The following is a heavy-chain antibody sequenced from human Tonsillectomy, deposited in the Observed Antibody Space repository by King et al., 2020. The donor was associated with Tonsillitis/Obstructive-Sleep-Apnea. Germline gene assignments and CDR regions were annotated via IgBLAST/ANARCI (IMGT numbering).Heavy chain of an antibody. J-gene: IGHJ6*03. V-gene: IGHV1-24*01. Sequence: QLVQSGAEVKKPGASVKVSCKVSGYTLTELSMHWVRQAPGKGLEWMGGFDLEVGETIYAQKCQGRVTMTEDTSTDTAYMELSSLRSEDTAVYYCACRYYDFWSGYPYYYYYYMDVWGKGTTVTVSS. CDR2: FDLEVGET. CDR1: GYTLTELS. D-gene: IGHD3-3*01. CDR3: ACRYYDFWSGYPYYYYYYMDV.